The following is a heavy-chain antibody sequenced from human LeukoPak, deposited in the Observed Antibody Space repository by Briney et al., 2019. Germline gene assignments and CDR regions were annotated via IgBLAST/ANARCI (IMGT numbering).Heavy chain of an antibody. Sequence: GGPLRLSCAASGFTFSSYWMSWVRQAPGKGLEWVANIKQDGSEKYYVDSVKGRFTISRDNAKNSLYLQMNSLRAEDTAVYYCARKDSRNAPFAFDIWGQGTMVTVSS. CDR3: ARKDSRNAPFAFDI. CDR1: GFTFSSYW. V-gene: IGHV3-7*01. CDR2: IKQDGSEK. J-gene: IGHJ3*02. D-gene: IGHD3-22*01.